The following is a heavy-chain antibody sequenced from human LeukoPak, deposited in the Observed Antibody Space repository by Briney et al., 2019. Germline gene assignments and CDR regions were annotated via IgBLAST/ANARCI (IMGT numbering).Heavy chain of an antibody. Sequence: SETLSPTCAVYGGSFSGYYWSWIRQPPGKGLEWIGEINHSGSTNYNPSLKSRVTISVDTSKNQFSLKLSSVTAADTAVYYCARGVLVIPPRSSSGYSDYWGQGTLVTVSS. J-gene: IGHJ4*02. CDR3: ARGVLVIPPRSSSGYSDY. CDR1: GGSFSGYY. CDR2: INHSGST. V-gene: IGHV4-34*01. D-gene: IGHD3-22*01.